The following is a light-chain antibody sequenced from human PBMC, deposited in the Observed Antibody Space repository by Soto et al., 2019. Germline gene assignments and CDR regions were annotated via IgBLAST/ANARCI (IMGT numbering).Light chain of an antibody. CDR2: SAS. CDR1: QAMSTY. Sequence: DIQLTQSPSFLSASVGDTVTITCRASQAMSTYLAWYQQKPGKVPKLLIRSASTLQSGVPPRFSGGGSGTXXXXXIXTLQPDDSGIYYCQQLNGYQLAFGGGTNVEIK. J-gene: IGKJ4*01. V-gene: IGKV1-9*01. CDR3: QQLNGYQLA.